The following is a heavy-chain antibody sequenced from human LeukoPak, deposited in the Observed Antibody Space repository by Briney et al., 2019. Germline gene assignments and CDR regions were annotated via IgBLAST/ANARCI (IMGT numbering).Heavy chain of an antibody. D-gene: IGHD6-19*01. CDR3: SLSSGWFYFDY. J-gene: IGHJ4*02. V-gene: IGHV7-4-1*02. CDR2: INTNTENP. Sequence: ASVKVSCKASGYTFTNYAFHWVRQAPGQGLEWMGWINTNTENPTYAQGFTGRFVFSLDTSVSTAYLQISSLKAEDTAVYYCSLSSGWFYFDYWGQGTLVTVSS. CDR1: GYTFTNYA.